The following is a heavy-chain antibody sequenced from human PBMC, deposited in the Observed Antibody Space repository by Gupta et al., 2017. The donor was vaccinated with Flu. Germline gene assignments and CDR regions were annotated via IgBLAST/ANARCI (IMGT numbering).Heavy chain of an antibody. Sequence: EVQLVESGGGLVKPGGALRLSWSASGFTFITYGMNWVRQAPGKGLEWVSSISSSSSYIYYADSVKGRFTISRHNAKNSLYLQMNSLRAEDTAVYYCARAWDVTVAGTFDYWGQGTLVTVSS. CDR1: GFTFITYG. V-gene: IGHV3-21*01. CDR2: ISSSSSYI. J-gene: IGHJ4*02. CDR3: ARAWDVTVAGTFDY. D-gene: IGHD6-19*01.